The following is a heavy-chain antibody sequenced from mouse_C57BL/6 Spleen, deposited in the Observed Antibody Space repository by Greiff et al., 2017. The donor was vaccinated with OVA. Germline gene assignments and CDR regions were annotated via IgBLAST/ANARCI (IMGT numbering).Heavy chain of an antibody. CDR1: GYTFTDYN. J-gene: IGHJ1*03. CDR2: INPNNGGT. V-gene: IGHV1-18*01. Sequence: EVQLQQSGPELVKPGASVKIPCKASGYTFTDYNMDWVKQSHGKSLEWIGDINPNNGGTIYNQKFKGKATLTVDKSSSTAYMELRSLTSEETAVYYCARQYDGSRGSWYFDVWGTGTTVTVSS. D-gene: IGHD1-1*01. CDR3: ARQYDGSRGSWYFDV.